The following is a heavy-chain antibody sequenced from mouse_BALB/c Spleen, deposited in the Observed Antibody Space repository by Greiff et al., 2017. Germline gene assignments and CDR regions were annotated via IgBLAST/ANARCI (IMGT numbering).Heavy chain of an antibody. CDR1: GFTFSSYA. V-gene: IGHV5-9-3*01. CDR2: ISSGGSYT. Sequence: EVQVVESGGGLVKPGGSLKLSCAASGFTFSSYAMSWVRQTPEKRLEWVATISSGGSYTYYPDSVKGRFTISRDNAKNTLYLQMSSLRSEDTAMYYCARRRAPDYDEYYAMDYWGQGTSVTVSS. J-gene: IGHJ4*01. D-gene: IGHD2-4*01. CDR3: ARRRAPDYDEYYAMDY.